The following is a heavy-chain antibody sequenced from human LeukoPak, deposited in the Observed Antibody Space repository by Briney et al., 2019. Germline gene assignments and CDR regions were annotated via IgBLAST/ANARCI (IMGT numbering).Heavy chain of an antibody. CDR2: INPNSGGT. V-gene: IGHV1-2*02. D-gene: IGHD3-22*01. J-gene: IGHJ4*02. CDR1: GYTFTGYY. CDR3: ATDYYYDSSGPYYTIDY. Sequence: ASVKVSCKASGYTFTGYYMHWVRQAPGQGLEWMGWINPNSGGTNYVQKFQGGVTMTEDTSTDTAYMELSSLKSEDTAVYYCATDYYYDSSGPYYTIDYWGQGTLVTVSS.